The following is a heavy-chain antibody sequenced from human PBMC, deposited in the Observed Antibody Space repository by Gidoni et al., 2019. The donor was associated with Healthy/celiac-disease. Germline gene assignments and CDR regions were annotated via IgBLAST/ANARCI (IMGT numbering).Heavy chain of an antibody. V-gene: IGHV2-26*01. Sequence: QVTLKESGPVLVKPTETLTLTCTVSGFSLSNARMGVSWSRQPPGKALEWLAHIFSNDEKSYSTSLKSRLTISKDTSKSQVVLTMTNMDPVDTATYYCARIAAAGTGYFDYWGQGTLVTVSS. D-gene: IGHD6-13*01. CDR2: IFSNDEK. CDR1: GFSLSNARMG. CDR3: ARIAAAGTGYFDY. J-gene: IGHJ4*02.